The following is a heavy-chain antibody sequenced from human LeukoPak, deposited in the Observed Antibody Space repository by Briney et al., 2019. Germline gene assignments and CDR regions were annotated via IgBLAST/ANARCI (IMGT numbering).Heavy chain of an antibody. CDR1: GGPINSYY. J-gene: IGHJ6*03. V-gene: IGHV4-59*01. CDR3: ARGYSWSGYFAMDV. CDR2: IYYSGST. D-gene: IGHD3-3*01. Sequence: PSETLSLTCTVSGGPINSYYWSWIRQPPGKGLEWIGYIYYSGSTNYNPSLKSRVTMSVDTSKNQFSLKLSSVTAADTAVYYCARGYSWSGYFAMDVWGKGTTVTVSS.